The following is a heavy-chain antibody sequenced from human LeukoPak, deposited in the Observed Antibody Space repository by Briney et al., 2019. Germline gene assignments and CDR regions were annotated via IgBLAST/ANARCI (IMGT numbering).Heavy chain of an antibody. CDR1: GFTFGDYA. Sequence: GGSLRLSCAASGFTFGDYAMHWVRQAPGKGLEWVSGISWNSGSIGYADSVKGRFTISRDNAKNSLYLQMNSLRAEDTALYYCAKDSSWDIVVVPAAPAFYDMDVWGQGTTVTVSS. J-gene: IGHJ6*02. CDR3: AKDSSWDIVVVPAAPAFYDMDV. V-gene: IGHV3-9*01. D-gene: IGHD2-2*01. CDR2: ISWNSGSI.